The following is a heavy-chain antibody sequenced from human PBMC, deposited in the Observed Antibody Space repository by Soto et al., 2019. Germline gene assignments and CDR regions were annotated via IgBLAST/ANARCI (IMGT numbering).Heavy chain of an antibody. J-gene: IGHJ3*02. CDR1: GGPISSSSYY. CDR2: IYYSGST. V-gene: IGHV4-39*01. D-gene: IGHD3-9*01. CDR3: AETLRYSRNAFDI. Sequence: QLQLQESGPGLVKPSETLSLTCTVSGGPISSSSYYWGWIRQPPGKGLEWIGGIYYSGSTYYNPSLKSRVTISVDTSKNQFSLKLSSVTAADTAVYYCAETLRYSRNAFDIWGQGTMVTVSS.